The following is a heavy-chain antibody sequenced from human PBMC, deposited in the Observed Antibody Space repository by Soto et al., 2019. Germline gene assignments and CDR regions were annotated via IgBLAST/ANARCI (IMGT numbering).Heavy chain of an antibody. Sequence: EVQLLESGGGLVQPGGSLRLSCAASGFTFNNYAMTWVRQAPGKGLEWVSAISGGGDTTYYADSVKGRFTVSRDGSKNTLYLQMSSLRAEDTALYYCATGRGGSGSLTPRVDFWGKGPLFPVSS. CDR3: ATGRGGSGSLTPRVDF. V-gene: IGHV3-23*01. J-gene: IGHJ4*02. CDR1: GFTFNNYA. D-gene: IGHD3-10*01. CDR2: ISGGGDTT.